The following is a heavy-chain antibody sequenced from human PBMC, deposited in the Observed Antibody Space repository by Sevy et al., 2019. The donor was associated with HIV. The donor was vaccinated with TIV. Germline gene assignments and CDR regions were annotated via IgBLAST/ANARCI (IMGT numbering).Heavy chain of an antibody. V-gene: IGHV3-15*01. J-gene: IGHJ6*02. CDR2: IKSTPDGGTT. CDR3: STDPIIVLLVTDGMDV. D-gene: IGHD2-8*02. CDR1: GFTFTHAW. Sequence: GGSLRLSCTASGFTFTHAWMSWVRQAPGKGLEWAGRIKSTPDGGTTDYAAPVKGRFTISRDDSKNTLYLQMNSLKTEDTAVYYCSTDPIIVLLVTDGMDVWGQGTTVTVSS.